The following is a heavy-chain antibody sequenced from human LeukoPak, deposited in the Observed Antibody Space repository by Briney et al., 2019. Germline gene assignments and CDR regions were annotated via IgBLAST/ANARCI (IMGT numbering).Heavy chain of an antibody. J-gene: IGHJ4*02. CDR2: IYYSGST. V-gene: IGHV4-39*07. Sequence: SETLSLTCTVSGGSISSSSYYWGWIRQPPGKGLEWIGSIYYSGSTYYNPSLKSRVTISVDTSKNQFSLKLSSVTAADTAVYYCARDSLDYWGQGTLVTVSS. CDR3: ARDSLDY. CDR1: GGSISSSSYY.